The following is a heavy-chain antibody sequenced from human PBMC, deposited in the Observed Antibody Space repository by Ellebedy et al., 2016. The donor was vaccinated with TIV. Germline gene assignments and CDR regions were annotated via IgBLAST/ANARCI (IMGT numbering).Heavy chain of an antibody. Sequence: PGGSLRLSCAASGFTFSIYAMSWVRQAPGKGLEWVSDISSSGSTTYYADSVKGRFTISRDNSKNTLYLQMNSLRAEDTAVYFCAFARKADYWGQGTLVTVSS. V-gene: IGHV3-23*01. CDR3: AFARKADY. CDR1: GFTFSIYA. J-gene: IGHJ4*02. CDR2: ISSSGSTT.